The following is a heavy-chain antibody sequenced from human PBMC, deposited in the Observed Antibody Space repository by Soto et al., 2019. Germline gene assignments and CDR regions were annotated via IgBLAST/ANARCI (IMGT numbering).Heavy chain of an antibody. D-gene: IGHD3-10*01. CDR3: AKELGVRGELDASDI. CDR1: GFTFDSYA. V-gene: IGHV3-23*01. CDR2: ISVSGLST. J-gene: IGHJ3*02. Sequence: PWGSLRLSCTASGFTFDSYAMTWVRQAPGKGLEWVSSISVSGLSTHYADSVKGRFTISRDTSKNTLYLQMNSLTAEDTAVYYCAKELGVRGELDASDIWGQGTMVTVSS.